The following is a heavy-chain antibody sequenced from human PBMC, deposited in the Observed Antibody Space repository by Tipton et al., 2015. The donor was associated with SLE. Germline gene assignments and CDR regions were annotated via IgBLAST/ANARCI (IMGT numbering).Heavy chain of an antibody. CDR1: GGSISSYY. V-gene: IGHV4-59*01. J-gene: IGHJ3*02. D-gene: IGHD3-10*01. Sequence: TLSLTCTVSGGSISSYYWTWIRQPPGKGLEWIGDIYYSGSTNYNPSLKSRVTISVDTSKNQFSLKLSSVTAADTAVYYCARELSPHDAFDIWGQGTMVTVSS. CDR3: ARELSPHDAFDI. CDR2: IYYSGST.